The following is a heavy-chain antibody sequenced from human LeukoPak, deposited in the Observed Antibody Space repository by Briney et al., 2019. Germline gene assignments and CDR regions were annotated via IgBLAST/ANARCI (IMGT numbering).Heavy chain of an antibody. V-gene: IGHV4-61*02. CDR1: GGSISSASYY. CDR3: ARGPYSYDSSGAFDI. J-gene: IGHJ3*02. Sequence: PSETLSLTCTVSGGSISSASYYWSWIRQPAGKGLEWIGRISSSGSTNYNPSLKSRVTISVDTSKNQFSLKLSSVTAADTAVYFCARGPYSYDSSGAFDIWGQGTMVTVSS. CDR2: ISSSGST. D-gene: IGHD3-22*01.